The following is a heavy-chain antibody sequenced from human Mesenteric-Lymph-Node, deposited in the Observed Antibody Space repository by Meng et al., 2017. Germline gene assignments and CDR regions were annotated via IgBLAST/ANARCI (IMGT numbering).Heavy chain of an antibody. CDR1: GFTFSSYA. V-gene: IGHV3-23*01. J-gene: IGHJ4*02. D-gene: IGHD4-11*01. CDR2: ISGSGGST. Sequence: GESLKISCAASGFTFSSYAMSWVRQAPGKGLEWVSAISGSGGSTYYADSVKGRFTTSRDNSKNTLYLQMNSLRAEDTAVYYCATSNYGSALYFDYWGQGTLVTVSS. CDR3: ATSNYGSALYFDY.